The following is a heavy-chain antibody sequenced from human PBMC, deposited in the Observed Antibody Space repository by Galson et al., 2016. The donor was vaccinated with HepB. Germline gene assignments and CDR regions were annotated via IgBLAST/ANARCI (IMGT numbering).Heavy chain of an antibody. CDR2: VNHSGGT. D-gene: IGHD2-2*01. CDR3: ARGETGYCSGTRCYSRYFHY. CDR1: GGSSSDYC. V-gene: IGHV4-34*01. Sequence: ETLSLTCAVSGGSSSDYCWSAIRQPPGKGLEWIAEVNHSGGTNFNPSLKSRVTILVDTSKNRFSLRLSSVTAADTAVYYCARGETGYCSGTRCYSRYFHYWGQGTLVTVSS. J-gene: IGHJ1*01.